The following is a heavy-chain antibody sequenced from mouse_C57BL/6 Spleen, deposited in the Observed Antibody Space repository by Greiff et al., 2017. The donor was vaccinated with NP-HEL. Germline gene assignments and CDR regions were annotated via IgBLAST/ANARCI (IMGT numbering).Heavy chain of an antibody. D-gene: IGHD3-2*02. Sequence: VQLQQSGAELVKPGASVKMSCKASGYTFTSYWITWVKQRPGQGLEWIGDISPGSGSTNYYEKFRSKATLTVDTSSSTAYMQLSSLTSDDSAVYYCARSESSGYVAYWDQGTLVTVSA. CDR2: ISPGSGST. CDR1: GYTFTSYW. J-gene: IGHJ3*01. V-gene: IGHV1-55*01. CDR3: ARSESSGYVAY.